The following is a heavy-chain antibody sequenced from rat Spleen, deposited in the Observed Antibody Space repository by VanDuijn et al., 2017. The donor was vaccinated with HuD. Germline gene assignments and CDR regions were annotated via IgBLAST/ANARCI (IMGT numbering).Heavy chain of an antibody. CDR1: GFTFNNYW. V-gene: IGHV5-31*01. CDR3: TRNAGSLHWYFDF. J-gene: IGHJ1*01. D-gene: IGHD4-3*01. CDR2: ISNARGIT. Sequence: EVQLAESGGGLVQPGRSLKLSCVASGFTFNNYWMTWVRQAPGMGLEWIASISNARGITYYPDSVKGRFTISRDIANSTLYLRMNSLRSEDTATYYCTRNAGSLHWYFDFWGPGTMVTVSS.